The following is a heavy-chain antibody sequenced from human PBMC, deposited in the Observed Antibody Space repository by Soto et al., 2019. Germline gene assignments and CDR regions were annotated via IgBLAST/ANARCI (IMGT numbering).Heavy chain of an antibody. CDR2: IYDGGRT. J-gene: IGHJ4*02. V-gene: IGHV3-53*03. Sequence: EVQLVESGGGLMQPGGPWRLSVAAPGSAARNSSIPWSGQPQGRGLEGVTVIYDGGRTFYADSVKGRFTISRDNSKNTVHLQMNTLRAEDTAVYYCARGIDDNGYYLESWGQGTLVTVSS. CDR1: GSAARNSS. CDR3: ARGIDDNGYYLES. D-gene: IGHD3-3*01.